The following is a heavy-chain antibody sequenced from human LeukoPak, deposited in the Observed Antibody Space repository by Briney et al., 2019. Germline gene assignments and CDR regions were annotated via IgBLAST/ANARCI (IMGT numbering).Heavy chain of an antibody. CDR1: GFDLSDYY. Sequence: GGSLRLSCVVSGFDLSDYYMSWIRQAPGKGLEWISYISSSGGNIYFADSVKGRFTMSRDNARGSLYLQMNSLTADDTAIYYCARRRDSFDYWGQGTLVTVSS. V-gene: IGHV3-11*01. J-gene: IGHJ4*02. CDR2: ISSSGGNI. CDR3: ARRRDSFDY.